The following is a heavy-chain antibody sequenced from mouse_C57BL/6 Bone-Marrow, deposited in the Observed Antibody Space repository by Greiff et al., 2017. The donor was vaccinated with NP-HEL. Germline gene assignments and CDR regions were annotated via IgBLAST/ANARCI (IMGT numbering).Heavy chain of an antibody. V-gene: IGHV1-22*01. D-gene: IGHD2-4*01. Sequence: VQLKESGPELVKPGASVKMSCKASGYTFTDYNMHWVKQSHGKSLEWIGYINPNNGGTSYNQKFKGKATLTVNKSSSTAYMELRSLTSEDSAVYYCAPYDYDDPFYAMDYWGQGTSVTVSS. CDR2: INPNNGGT. CDR1: GYTFTDYN. CDR3: APYDYDDPFYAMDY. J-gene: IGHJ4*01.